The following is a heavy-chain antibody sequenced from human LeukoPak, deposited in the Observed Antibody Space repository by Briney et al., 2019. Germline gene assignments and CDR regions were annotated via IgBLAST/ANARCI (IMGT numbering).Heavy chain of an antibody. CDR2: VNHSGST. CDR1: GGSFSGYY. Sequence: ETLSLTCAVYGGSFSGYYWSWIRQPPGKGLEWIGEVNHSGSTNYNPSLKSRVTISVDTSKNQFSLKLSSVTAADTAVYYCARGSSGGSCYFDYWGQGTLVTVSS. CDR3: ARGSSGGSCYFDY. J-gene: IGHJ4*02. V-gene: IGHV4-34*01. D-gene: IGHD2-15*01.